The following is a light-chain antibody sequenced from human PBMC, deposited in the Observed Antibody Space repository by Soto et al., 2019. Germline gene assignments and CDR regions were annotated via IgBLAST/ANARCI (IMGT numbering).Light chain of an antibody. CDR1: QNIRNY. CDR3: QQTNTSPLT. J-gene: IGKJ1*01. V-gene: IGKV1-39*01. CDR2: TAS. Sequence: DIQMTQSPSSLSASVGDRVAITCRASQNIRNYLNWYQQKPGKAPKLLIHTASTLQSGAPSRFSGSGSGTDFTLTISSLQPEDFATYYCQQTNTSPLTFGQGTKVDIK.